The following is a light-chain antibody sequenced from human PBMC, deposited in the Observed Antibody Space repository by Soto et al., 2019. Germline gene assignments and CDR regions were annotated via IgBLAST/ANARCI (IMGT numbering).Light chain of an antibody. J-gene: IGLJ2*01. Sequence: QSALTQPPSASGSPGQSVTISYTGTSSDVGGYNFVSWYQQHPGKAPKLMIYEVSKRPSGVPDRFSGSKSGNTASLTVSGLQAEDEADYYCNSYAGSNNFVVFGGGTKLTVL. V-gene: IGLV2-8*01. CDR3: NSYAGSNNFVV. CDR2: EVS. CDR1: SSDVGGYNF.